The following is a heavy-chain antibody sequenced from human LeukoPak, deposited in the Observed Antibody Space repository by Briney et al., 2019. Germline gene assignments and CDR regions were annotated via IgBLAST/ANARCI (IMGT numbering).Heavy chain of an antibody. V-gene: IGHV3-23*01. CDR1: GFTFSTYA. D-gene: IGHD3-10*02. J-gene: IGHJ4*02. Sequence: GGSLRLSCAASGFTFSTYAMTWVRQAPGKGLEWVSAVSGSGGSTYYADSVKGRFTISRDNSKSALYLQMNSLRAEDTALYYCSKGRPPYNVAAADCWGQGTLVTVSS. CDR3: SKGRPPYNVAAADC. CDR2: VSGSGGST.